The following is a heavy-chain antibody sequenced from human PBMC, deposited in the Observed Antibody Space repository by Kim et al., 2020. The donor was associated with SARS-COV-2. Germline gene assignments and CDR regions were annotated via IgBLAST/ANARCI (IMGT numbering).Heavy chain of an antibody. V-gene: IGHV4-34*01. CDR2: INHSGST. Sequence: SETLSLTCAVYGGSFSGYYWSWIRQPPGKGLEWIGEINHSGSTNYNPSLKSRVTISVDTSKNQFSLKLSSVTAADTAVYYCARAPIVVVVAATRYYYYYYMDVWGKGTTSPSP. J-gene: IGHJ6*03. CDR1: GGSFSGYY. CDR3: ARAPIVVVVAATRYYYYYYMDV. D-gene: IGHD2-15*01.